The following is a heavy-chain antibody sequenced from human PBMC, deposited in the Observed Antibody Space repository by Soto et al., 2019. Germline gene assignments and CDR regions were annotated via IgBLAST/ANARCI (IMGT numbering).Heavy chain of an antibody. CDR2: IRSKAYGGTT. CDR3: TRSYYYDSSGSADVDY. Sequence: GGSLRLSCTASGFTFGDYAMSWFRQAPGKGLEWVGFIRSKAYGGTTEYAASVKGRFTISRDDSKSIAYLQMNSLKTEDTAVYYCTRSYYYDSSGSADVDYWGQGTLVTV. D-gene: IGHD3-22*01. V-gene: IGHV3-49*03. J-gene: IGHJ4*02. CDR1: GFTFGDYA.